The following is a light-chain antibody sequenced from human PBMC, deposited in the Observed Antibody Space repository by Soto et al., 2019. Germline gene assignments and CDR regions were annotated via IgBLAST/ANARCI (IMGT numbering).Light chain of an antibody. Sequence: EIVLTQSPDTLSLSLGERATLSCRASQSVSSSSLAWFQQGPGQAPRILIYGVSSRTAGIPDRFSGSGSGTDFTLTIIRLEPEDYAVYYCQQYGSSSGFTFGPGTKVDIK. CDR1: QSVSSSS. V-gene: IGKV3-20*01. CDR3: QQYGSSSGFT. CDR2: GVS. J-gene: IGKJ3*01.